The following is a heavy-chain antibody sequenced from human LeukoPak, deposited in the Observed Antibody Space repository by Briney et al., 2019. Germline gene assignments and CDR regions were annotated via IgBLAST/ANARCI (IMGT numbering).Heavy chain of an antibody. CDR2: INPNSGGT. CDR3: ARIALDCSGGSCYSG. J-gene: IGHJ4*02. CDR1: GYTFTGYY. Sequence: ASVKVSCKASGYTFTGYYMHWVRQAPGQGLEWMGWINPNSGGTNYAQKFQGRVTMTRDTSISTAYMELSRLRSDDTAVYYCARIALDCSGGSCYSGWGQGTLVTVSS. D-gene: IGHD2-15*01. V-gene: IGHV1-2*02.